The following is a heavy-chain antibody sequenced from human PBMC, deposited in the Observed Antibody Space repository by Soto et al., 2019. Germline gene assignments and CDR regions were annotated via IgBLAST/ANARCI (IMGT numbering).Heavy chain of an antibody. J-gene: IGHJ4*02. Sequence: EVQLVESGGALVQPGGSLRLSCAASGFTFSSYWMHWVRQGPGKGLVWVSRISGAGTRTNYAESVRGRFTVSRDNAKNTLYLQRNSLTAEDTAVYYCARGTLSSIDMVDYWGQGTLVTVSS. V-gene: IGHV3-74*01. CDR2: ISGAGTRT. CDR1: GFTFSSYW. CDR3: ARGTLSSIDMVDY. D-gene: IGHD2-21*01.